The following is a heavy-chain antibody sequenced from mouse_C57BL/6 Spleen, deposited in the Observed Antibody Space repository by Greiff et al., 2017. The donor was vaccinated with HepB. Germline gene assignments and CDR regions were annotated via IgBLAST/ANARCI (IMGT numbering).Heavy chain of an antibody. Sequence: QVTLKESGPGILQPSQTLSLTCSFSGFSLSTFGMGVGWIRQPSGKGLEWLAHIWWDDDKYYNPALKSRLTISKDTSKNQVFLKIANVDTADTATYYCARKITTVVAETNYFDYWGQGTTLTVSS. J-gene: IGHJ2*01. V-gene: IGHV8-8*01. CDR1: GFSLSTFGMG. CDR3: ARKITTVVAETNYFDY. D-gene: IGHD1-1*01. CDR2: IWWDDDK.